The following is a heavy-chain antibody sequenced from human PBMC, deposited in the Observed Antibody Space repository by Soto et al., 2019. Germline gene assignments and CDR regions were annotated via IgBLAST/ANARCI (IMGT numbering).Heavy chain of an antibody. CDR2: IYRGGGT. CDR1: GLSVTANY. J-gene: IGHJ3*02. CDR3: ARRDDSETFDI. D-gene: IGHD5-18*01. V-gene: IGHV3-53*01. Sequence: EVQLVESGGGLIQPGGSLRLICAASGLSVTANYMTWVRQAPGKGLEWLSIIYRGGGTYYAGSLKGRAIISRDVSMNMVFIQMNSLTAEDAGVYYCARRDDSETFDIWGLGTAVNVSS.